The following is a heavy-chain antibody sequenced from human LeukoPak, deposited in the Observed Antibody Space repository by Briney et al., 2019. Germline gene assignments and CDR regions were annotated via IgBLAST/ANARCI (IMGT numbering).Heavy chain of an antibody. CDR3: TSPDVWGSSGNH. V-gene: IGHV3-23*01. CDR1: GFIFSSYA. D-gene: IGHD6-19*01. Sequence: GGSLRLSCAASGFIFSSYAMGWVRQAPGKGLEWVSTISGSGGSTYYADSVKGRFTISRDDSKNTAYLEMNSLKTEDTAVYYCTSPDVWGSSGNHWGQGTLVTVSS. J-gene: IGHJ5*02. CDR2: ISGSGGST.